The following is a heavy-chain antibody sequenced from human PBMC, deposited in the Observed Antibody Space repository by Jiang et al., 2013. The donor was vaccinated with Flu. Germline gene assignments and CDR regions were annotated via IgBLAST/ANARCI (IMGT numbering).Heavy chain of an antibody. J-gene: IGHJ4*02. Sequence: VQLLESGGGLVQPGGSLRLSCAASGFTFSDYYMDWVRQAPGAGLEWVGRARNKAKSYTTEYATSVKGRFTVSRDDSKNSLYLQMNSLKIEDTAVYYCGRASGTNWPKAYLDGWGQGILVTVSS. CDR1: GFTFSDYY. V-gene: IGHV3-72*01. CDR3: GRASGTNWPKAYLDG. D-gene: IGHD1-1*01. CDR2: ARNKAKSYTT.